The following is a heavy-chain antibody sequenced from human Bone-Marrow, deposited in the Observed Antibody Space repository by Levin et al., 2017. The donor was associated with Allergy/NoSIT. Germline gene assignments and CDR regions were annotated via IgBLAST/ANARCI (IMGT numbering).Heavy chain of an antibody. CDR1: GYSFTSYW. CDR2: IYPGDSDT. CDR3: ARGEGYKYGDN. D-gene: IGHD5-18*01. V-gene: IGHV5-51*01. J-gene: IGHJ1*01. Sequence: RGESLKISCKGSGYSFTSYWIGWVRHIPVKGLEWMGIIYPGDSDTKYNPSFQGQVTISVDKSITTAHLQWSSLQASDSAIYYCARGEGYKYGDNWGQGTLVTVSS.